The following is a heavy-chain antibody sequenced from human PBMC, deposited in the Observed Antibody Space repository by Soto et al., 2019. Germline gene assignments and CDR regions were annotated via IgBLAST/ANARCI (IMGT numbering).Heavy chain of an antibody. V-gene: IGHV1-69*02. CDR3: ARTGGYYGMDV. CDR1: GGTFSSYT. D-gene: IGHD1-26*01. Sequence: QVQLVQSGAEVKKPGSSVKVSCKASGGTFSSYTISWVRQAPGQGLEWMGRIIPILGIANYAQKFQGRVTITADKSTSTADMELSSLRSEDTAVYYCARTGGYYGMDVWGQGTTVTVSS. CDR2: IIPILGIA. J-gene: IGHJ6*02.